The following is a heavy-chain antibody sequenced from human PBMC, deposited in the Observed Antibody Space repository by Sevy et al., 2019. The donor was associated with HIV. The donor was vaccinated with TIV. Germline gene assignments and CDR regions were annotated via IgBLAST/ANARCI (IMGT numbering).Heavy chain of an antibody. CDR3: AKGVGYSGYDSEGFDY. CDR1: GFTFSSYA. V-gene: IGHV3-23*01. D-gene: IGHD5-12*01. J-gene: IGHJ4*01. Sequence: GGSLRLSCAASGFTFSSYAMSWVRQAPGKGLEWVSAISGSGGSTYYADSVKGRFTISRDNSKNTLYLQMNSLRAEDTAVYYCAKGVGYSGYDSEGFDYWGHGTLVTVSS. CDR2: ISGSGGST.